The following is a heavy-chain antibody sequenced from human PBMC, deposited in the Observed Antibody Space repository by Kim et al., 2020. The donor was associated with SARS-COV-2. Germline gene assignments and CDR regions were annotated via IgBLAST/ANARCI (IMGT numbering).Heavy chain of an antibody. D-gene: IGHD2-2*01. V-gene: IGHV5-10-1*01. Sequence: TNYSPSFQGHVTISADKSISTAYLQWSSLKASDTAMYYCAVRAAIDNGDYWGQGTLVTVSS. CDR3: AVRAAIDNGDY. CDR2: T. J-gene: IGHJ4*02.